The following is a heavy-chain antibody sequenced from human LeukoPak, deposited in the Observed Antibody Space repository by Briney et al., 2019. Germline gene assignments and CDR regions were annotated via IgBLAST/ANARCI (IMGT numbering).Heavy chain of an antibody. CDR2: IYTSGST. J-gene: IGHJ6*03. CDR1: GFTFSSYE. CDR3: ARENYYGSGSYIDYYYYMDV. V-gene: IGHV4-4*07. Sequence: GSLRLSCAASGFTFSSYEMNWVRQAPGKGLEWIGRIYTSGSTNYNPSLKSRVTMSVDTSKNQFSLKLSSVTAADTAVYYCARENYYGSGSYIDYYYYMDVWGKGTTVTISS. D-gene: IGHD3-10*01.